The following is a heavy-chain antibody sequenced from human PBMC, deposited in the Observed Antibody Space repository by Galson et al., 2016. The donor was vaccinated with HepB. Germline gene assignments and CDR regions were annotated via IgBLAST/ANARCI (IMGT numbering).Heavy chain of an antibody. CDR1: GFTFSSHW. V-gene: IGHV3-74*01. J-gene: IGHJ4*02. CDR3: ARGGSRPIDY. Sequence: SLRLSCAASGFTFSSHWMHWVRQAPGKGLVWVSRINTDGSSTSYADSVEGRFTISRDNAKNTLYLQMNSLRAEDTAVYYCARGGSRPIDYWGQGTLVTVPS. D-gene: IGHD1-26*01. CDR2: INTDGSST.